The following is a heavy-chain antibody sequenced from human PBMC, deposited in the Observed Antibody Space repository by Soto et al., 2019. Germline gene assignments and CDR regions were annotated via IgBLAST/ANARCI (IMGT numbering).Heavy chain of an antibody. Sequence: SETLSLTCAVYGRSFSGYYWSWIRQPPGKGLEWIGEINHSGGTNYNPSLKSRVTISVDMSKNQFSLTLSSVTAADTALYCCARGVNWSDPCRQGTLVTVSS. CDR3: ARGVNWSDP. CDR2: INHSGGT. J-gene: IGHJ5*02. CDR1: GRSFSGYY. V-gene: IGHV4-34*01.